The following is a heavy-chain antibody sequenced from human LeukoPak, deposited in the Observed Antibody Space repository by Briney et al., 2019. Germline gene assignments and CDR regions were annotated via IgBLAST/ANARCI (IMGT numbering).Heavy chain of an antibody. D-gene: IGHD6-13*01. J-gene: IGHJ4*02. Sequence: GGSLRLSCAASGFTFSSYSMNWVRQAPGKGLEWVSSISSGSSYIYYADSVKGRFTISRDNAKNSLYLQMNSLRAEDTAVYYCASLIPPSMAAAGSFDYWGQGTLVTVSS. CDR1: GFTFSSYS. V-gene: IGHV3-21*01. CDR2: ISSGSSYI. CDR3: ASLIPPSMAAAGSFDY.